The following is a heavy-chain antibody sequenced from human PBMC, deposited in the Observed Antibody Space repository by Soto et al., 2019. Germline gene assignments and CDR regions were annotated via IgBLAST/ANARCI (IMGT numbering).Heavy chain of an antibody. CDR2: IYHSGTT. D-gene: IGHD4-17*01. V-gene: IGHV4-39*07. Sequence: SETLSVTCTVSGGSISSSSYYWGLILQPPWKGLEWIGYIYHSGTTNYNPSLKTRVTLSLDRSKNKFSLNLKSVTAADTAVYYCAREMTAVTATGDWFGPWGQGMLVTVSS. J-gene: IGHJ5*02. CDR3: AREMTAVTATGDWFGP. CDR1: GGSISSSSYY.